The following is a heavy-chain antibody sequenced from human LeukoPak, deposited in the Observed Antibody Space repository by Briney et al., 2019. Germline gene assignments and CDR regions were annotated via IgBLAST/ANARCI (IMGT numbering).Heavy chain of an antibody. V-gene: IGHV4-61*02. CDR3: ARVMGGSYGEVDY. J-gene: IGHJ4*02. CDR2: IYTSGST. CDR1: GGSISSGSYY. D-gene: IGHD1-26*01. Sequence: ASETLSLTCTVSGGSISSGSYYWSWIRQPAGKGLEWIGRIYTSGSTNYNPSLKSRVTISVDTSKNQFSLKLSSVTAADTAVYYCARVMGGSYGEVDYWGQGTLVTVSS.